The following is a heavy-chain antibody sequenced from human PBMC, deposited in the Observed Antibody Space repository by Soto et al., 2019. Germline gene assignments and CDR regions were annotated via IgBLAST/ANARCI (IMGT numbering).Heavy chain of an antibody. CDR3: ARDRHYYTSDRVAY. D-gene: IGHD3-10*01. V-gene: IGHV1-18*01. CDR1: RYGFTCCG. J-gene: IGHJ4*02. CDR2: ISSQNGNT. Sequence: AAPVQVSCKEPRYGFTCCGGRWVHHYPGQELEWMGWISSQNGNTVYAQNFQGRVTLTTDTSTSTAFMELRNLQSGDTALYYCARDRHYYTSDRVAYRGQGTLVTVTS.